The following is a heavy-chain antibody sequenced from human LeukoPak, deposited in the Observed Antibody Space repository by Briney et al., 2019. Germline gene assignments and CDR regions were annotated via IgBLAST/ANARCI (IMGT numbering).Heavy chain of an antibody. CDR1: GFTFSSYA. J-gene: IGHJ6*02. D-gene: IGHD1-26*01. CDR2: ISSNGGST. Sequence: GGSLRLSCAASGFTFSSYAMHWVRLAPGEGLEYVSAISSNGGSTYYANSVKGRFTISRDNSKNTLYLQMGSRRAEDMAVYYCARARYSGSYSSGMDDWGQGTTVTVSS. V-gene: IGHV3-64*01. CDR3: ARARYSGSYSSGMDD.